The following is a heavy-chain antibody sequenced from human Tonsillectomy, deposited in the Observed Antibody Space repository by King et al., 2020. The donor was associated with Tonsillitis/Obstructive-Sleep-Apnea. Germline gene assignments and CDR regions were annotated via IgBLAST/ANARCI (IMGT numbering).Heavy chain of an antibody. D-gene: IGHD1-26*01. CDR2: IYLGDSET. Sequence: VQLVESGAEVKKPGESLKISCKVSGYTFTNYWIAWVRQMPGKGLDWMGIIYLGDSETRYSPAFQGQVTMSADKSTSTVYLQWSSLKASDTAMYYCARRQGTAEGGRFYYYMDVWGRGTTVTVSS. V-gene: IGHV5-51*01. CDR1: GYTFTNYW. J-gene: IGHJ6*03. CDR3: ARRQGTAEGGRFYYYMDV.